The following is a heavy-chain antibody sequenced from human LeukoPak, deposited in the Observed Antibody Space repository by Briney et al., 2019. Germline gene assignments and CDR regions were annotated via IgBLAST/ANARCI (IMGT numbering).Heavy chain of an antibody. J-gene: IGHJ4*02. CDR3: AINSGYYLIFDY. V-gene: IGHV4-59*12. D-gene: IGHD3-22*01. CDR1: GGSISSYY. CDR2: IYYSGST. Sequence: SETLSLTCTVSGGSISSYYWSWIRQPPGKGLEWIGYIYYSGSTNYNPSLKSRVTISVDTSKNQFSLKLSSVTAADTAVYYCAINSGYYLIFDYWGQGTLVTVSS.